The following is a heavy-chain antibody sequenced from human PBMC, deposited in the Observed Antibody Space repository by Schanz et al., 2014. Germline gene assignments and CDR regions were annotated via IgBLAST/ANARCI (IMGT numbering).Heavy chain of an antibody. CDR2: ISSSSSYI. Sequence: EVQLVESGGGLVKPGGSLRLSCEASEFTFSSYAMHWVRQAPGKGLEWVSSISSSSSYIYYADSVKGRFTISRDNAKNSLYLQMNSLRAEDTAVYYCAREQIMAAAGLVDYWGHGTLVTVSS. CDR1: EFTFSSYA. CDR3: AREQIMAAAGLVDY. D-gene: IGHD6-13*01. V-gene: IGHV3-21*04. J-gene: IGHJ4*01.